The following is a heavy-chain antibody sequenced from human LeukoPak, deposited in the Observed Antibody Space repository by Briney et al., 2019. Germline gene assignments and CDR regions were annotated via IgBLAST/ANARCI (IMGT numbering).Heavy chain of an antibody. D-gene: IGHD7-27*01. J-gene: IGHJ4*02. V-gene: IGHV3-23*01. CDR3: AKRGDNWGPFDY. Sequence: GGSLRLSCAASGFTFSSFAMNWVRQAPGKGLEWVSTIGAGSGHTYYTDSVKGRFTISRDNSKNALYLQMDSLRAEDTAVYYCAKRGDNWGPFDYWGQGTLVTVSS. CDR2: IGAGSGHT. CDR1: GFTFSSFA.